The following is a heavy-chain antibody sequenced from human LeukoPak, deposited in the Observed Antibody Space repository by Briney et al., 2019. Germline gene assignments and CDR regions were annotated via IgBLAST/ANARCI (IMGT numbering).Heavy chain of an antibody. CDR3: ARSPIFEYYGLDV. D-gene: IGHD3-3*01. CDR2: ISYDGNDK. J-gene: IGHJ6*02. CDR1: GFTFSSYA. V-gene: IGHV3-30*15. Sequence: PGGSLRLSCAVSGFTFSSYAMHWVRQAPGKGLQWVTTISYDGNDKYYADSLKGRFTISRDKSKNTLYLQVSSLRPEDTAVYYCARSPIFEYYGLDVWGQGTTVIVSS.